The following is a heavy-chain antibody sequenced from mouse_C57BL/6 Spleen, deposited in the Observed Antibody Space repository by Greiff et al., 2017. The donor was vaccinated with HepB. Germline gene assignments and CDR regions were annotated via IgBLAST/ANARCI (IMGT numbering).Heavy chain of an antibody. J-gene: IGHJ3*01. CDR1: GYAFSSSW. CDR3: ALDSSGYAWFAY. Sequence: QVQLQQSGPELVKPGASVKISCKASGYAFSSSWMNWVKQRPGKSLEWIGRIYPGDGDTNYNGKFKGKATLTADKSSSTAYMQLSSLTSEDSAVYFCALDSSGYAWFAYWGQGTLVTVSA. D-gene: IGHD3-2*02. CDR2: IYPGDGDT. V-gene: IGHV1-82*01.